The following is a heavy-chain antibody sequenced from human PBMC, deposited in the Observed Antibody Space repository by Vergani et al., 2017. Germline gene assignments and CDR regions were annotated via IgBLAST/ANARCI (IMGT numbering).Heavy chain of an antibody. J-gene: IGHJ6*02. CDR3: AKVGGDYGSGSSPYYYYGMDV. CDR2: IIPILGIA. D-gene: IGHD3-10*01. V-gene: IGHV1-69*02. Sequence: QVQLVQSGAEVKKPGSSVKVSCKASGGTFSSYTISWVRQAPGQGLEWMGRIIPILGIANYAQKFQGRVTITADKSPSTAYMALSSLRSEDTAVYYCAKVGGDYGSGSSPYYYYGMDVWGQGTTVTVSS. CDR1: GGTFSSYT.